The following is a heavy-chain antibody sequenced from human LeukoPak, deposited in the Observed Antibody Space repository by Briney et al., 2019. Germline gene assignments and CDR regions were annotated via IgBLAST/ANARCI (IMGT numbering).Heavy chain of an antibody. CDR1: GYSFTTYW. CDR3: VRQRGASGTINHFDR. J-gene: IGHJ5*02. D-gene: IGHD3-10*01. CDR2: IYPDDSDT. V-gene: IGHV5-51*01. Sequence: GESPKISCKTSGYSFTTYWIGWVRQMPGTGLEWVGAIYPDDSDTRYSPSFQGQVVISADRSIRTAYLQWNTLKTADTAMYYCVRQRGASGTINHFDRWGQGTLVTVSS.